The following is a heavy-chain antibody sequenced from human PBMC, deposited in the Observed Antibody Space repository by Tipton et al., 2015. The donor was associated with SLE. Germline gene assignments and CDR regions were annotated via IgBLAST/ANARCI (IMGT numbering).Heavy chain of an antibody. V-gene: IGHV4-61*02. CDR3: AKGGFLAPKDYFDY. CDR2: IYTSGST. J-gene: IGHJ4*02. CDR1: GGSISSGSYY. Sequence: TLSLTCTVSGGSISSGSYYWSWIRQPAGKGLEWIGRIYTSGSTNYNPSLKSRVTISVDTSKNQFSLKLSSVTAADTAVYYCAKGGFLAPKDYFDYWGQGTLVTVSS. D-gene: IGHD2-15*01.